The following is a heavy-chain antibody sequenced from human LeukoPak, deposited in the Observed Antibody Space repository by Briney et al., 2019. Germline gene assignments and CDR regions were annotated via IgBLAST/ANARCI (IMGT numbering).Heavy chain of an antibody. Sequence: GESLKISXKGSGYSFTSYWIGWVRQMPGKGLEWMGIIYPGDADTRYSPSFQGQVTISADKSISTAYLQWSSLKASDTAMYYCARSSIHRSSTSCYSSWFDPWGQGTLVTVSS. CDR3: ARSSIHRSSTSCYSSWFDP. CDR1: GYSFTSYW. J-gene: IGHJ5*02. V-gene: IGHV5-51*01. CDR2: IYPGDADT. D-gene: IGHD2-2*01.